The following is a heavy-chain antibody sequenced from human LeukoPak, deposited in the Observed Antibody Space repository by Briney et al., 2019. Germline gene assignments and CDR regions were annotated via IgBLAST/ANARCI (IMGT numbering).Heavy chain of an antibody. Sequence: PSETLSLTCTVSGGSISSYYWSWIRQPAGKGLEWIGRIYTSGRTNYNPSLKSRVTMSVDTSKNQFSLKLSSVTAADTAVYYCARDSYSSSWRYYYYYYMDVWGKGTTVTVSS. CDR2: IYTSGRT. D-gene: IGHD6-13*01. J-gene: IGHJ6*03. CDR3: ARDSYSSSWRYYYYYYMDV. CDR1: GGSISSYY. V-gene: IGHV4-4*07.